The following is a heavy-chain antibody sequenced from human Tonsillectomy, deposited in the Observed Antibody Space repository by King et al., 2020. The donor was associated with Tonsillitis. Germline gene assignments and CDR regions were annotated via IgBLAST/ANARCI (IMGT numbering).Heavy chain of an antibody. CDR1: GYTFTGYY. CDR2: INPNSGGT. CDR3: ARDGIYGDYVGWFDP. V-gene: IGHV1-2*02. Sequence: VKLVESGAEVKKPGASVKVSCKASGYTFTGYYMHWVRQAPGQGLEWMGWINPNSGGTNYAQKFQGRVTMTRDTSINTAYMELSRLRSDDTAVYYCARDGIYGDYVGWFDPWGQGTLVTVSS. D-gene: IGHD4-17*01. J-gene: IGHJ5*02.